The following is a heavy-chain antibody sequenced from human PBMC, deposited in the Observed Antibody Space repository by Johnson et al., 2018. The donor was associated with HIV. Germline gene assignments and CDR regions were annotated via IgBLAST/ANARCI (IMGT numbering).Heavy chain of an antibody. Sequence: VQLVESGGGVVRPGGSLRLSCAASGFTFDDYAMSWVRQAPGKGLEWVAGMNWNGGTQGYADSVKGRFTISRDNSKNTLYLQMNSRRAEDTAVYYCASDSGSYYRTFDIWGQGTMVTVSS. CDR2: MNWNGGTQ. D-gene: IGHD1-26*01. CDR1: GFTFDDYA. V-gene: IGHV3-20*04. J-gene: IGHJ3*02. CDR3: ASDSGSYYRTFDI.